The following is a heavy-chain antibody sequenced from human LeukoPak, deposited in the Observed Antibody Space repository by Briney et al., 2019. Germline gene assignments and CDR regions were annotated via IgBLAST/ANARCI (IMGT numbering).Heavy chain of an antibody. J-gene: IGHJ6*03. D-gene: IGHD3-3*01. CDR2: INPNSGGT. CDR3: ARGWSGYAYYYYYMDV. Sequence: ASVKVSCKASGYTFTGDHIHWVRQAPGQGLEWMGRINPNSGGTNFAHNFQGRVTMTSDTSISTAYMELRSLRSDDTAVYYCARGWSGYAYYYYYMDVWGKGTTVTVSS. CDR1: GYTFTGDH. V-gene: IGHV1-2*06.